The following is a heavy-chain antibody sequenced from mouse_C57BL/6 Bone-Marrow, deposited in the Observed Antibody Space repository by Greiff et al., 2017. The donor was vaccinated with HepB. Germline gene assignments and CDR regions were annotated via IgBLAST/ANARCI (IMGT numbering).Heavy chain of an antibody. Sequence: VQLQQSGAELVRPGASVKLSCTASGFNIKDDYMHWVKQRPEQGLEWIGWIDPENGDTEYASKFQGKATITADKSSNTAYLQLSSLTSEDTAVYYCTLYDGYYCDYWGQGTTLTVSS. CDR3: TLYDGYYCDY. D-gene: IGHD2-3*01. CDR2: IDPENGDT. J-gene: IGHJ2*01. V-gene: IGHV14-4*01. CDR1: GFNIKDDY.